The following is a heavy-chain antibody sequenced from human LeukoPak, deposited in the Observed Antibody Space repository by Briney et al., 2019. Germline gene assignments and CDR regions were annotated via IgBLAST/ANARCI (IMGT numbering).Heavy chain of an antibody. Sequence: GGSLRLSCAASGFTFSSYAMSWVRQAPGKGLEWVSSISGSGGSTYYADSVKGRFTISRENSKNTLYLQMNSLRAEDTAVYYCAKSRIVGAAPFDYWGQGTLVTVSS. CDR1: GFTFSSYA. CDR2: ISGSGGST. V-gene: IGHV3-23*01. CDR3: AKSRIVGAAPFDY. D-gene: IGHD1-26*01. J-gene: IGHJ4*02.